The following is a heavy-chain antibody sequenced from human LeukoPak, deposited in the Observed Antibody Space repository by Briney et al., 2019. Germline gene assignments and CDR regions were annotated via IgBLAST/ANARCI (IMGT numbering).Heavy chain of an antibody. CDR3: VKGGLEMATDPAGFFDS. J-gene: IGHJ4*02. D-gene: IGHD5-24*01. Sequence: QTGGSLRLSCVGSGFIFNKFAMSWVRQAPGKGLEWVSSISGGGDTKYYSDSVKGRFTFSRDNSKKSLYLQMNSPRAEDTARYYCVKGGLEMATDPAGFFDSWGQGILVTVSS. V-gene: IGHV3-23*01. CDR1: GFIFNKFA. CDR2: ISGGGDTK.